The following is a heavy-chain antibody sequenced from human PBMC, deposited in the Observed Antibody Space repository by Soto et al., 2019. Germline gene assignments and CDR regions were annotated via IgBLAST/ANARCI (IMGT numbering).Heavy chain of an antibody. D-gene: IGHD5-12*01. Sequence: SETLCLTSTVAGGYIISSSGCWGWIRQPPGKGLEWIGSIYYSGSTNYNPSLKSRVTISVDTSKNQFSLKLSSVTAADTAVYYCARGADSGYDHIDYWGQGTLVTVSS. CDR1: GGYIISSSGC. CDR2: IYYSGST. J-gene: IGHJ4*02. CDR3: ARGADSGYDHIDY. V-gene: IGHV4-39*07.